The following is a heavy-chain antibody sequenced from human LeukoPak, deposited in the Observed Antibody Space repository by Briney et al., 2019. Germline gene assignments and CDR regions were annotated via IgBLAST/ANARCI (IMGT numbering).Heavy chain of an antibody. J-gene: IGHJ4*02. Sequence: GGSLRLSCAASGFTFSSYGMHWVRQAPGKGLEWVSVISGSGGSTYYADSVKGRFTISRDNSKNTLYLQMNSLRAEDTAVYYCAKDRTGTEAWYFDYWGQGTLVTVSS. D-gene: IGHD1-1*01. CDR2: ISGSGGST. CDR3: AKDRTGTEAWYFDY. CDR1: GFTFSSYG. V-gene: IGHV3-23*01.